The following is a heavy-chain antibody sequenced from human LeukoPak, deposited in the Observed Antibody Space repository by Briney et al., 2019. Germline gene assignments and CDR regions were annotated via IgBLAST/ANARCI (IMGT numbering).Heavy chain of an antibody. CDR2: IKQDGSEK. Sequence: GGSLRLSCAASGFTFSSYWMSWVRQAPGKGLEWVANIKQDGSEKYYVDSVKGRFTISRDNAKNSLYLQMNSLRAEDTAVYYCASPGAYYNDSRGLNYWGQGTLVTVPS. CDR1: GFTFSSYW. J-gene: IGHJ4*02. V-gene: IGHV3-7*01. D-gene: IGHD3-22*01. CDR3: ASPGAYYNDSRGLNY.